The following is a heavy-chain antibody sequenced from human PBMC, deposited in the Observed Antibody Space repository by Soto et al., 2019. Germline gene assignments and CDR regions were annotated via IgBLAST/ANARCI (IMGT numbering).Heavy chain of an antibody. CDR1: GGTFSSYA. D-gene: IGHD3-3*01. CDR2: IIPIFGTA. CDR3: ASCSSTLFGVVPYFDY. J-gene: IGHJ4*02. Sequence: ASVKVSCKASGGTFSSYAISWVRQAPGQGLEWMGGIIPIFGTANYAQKFQGRVTITADKSTSTAYMELSSLRPEDTAVYYCASCSSTLFGVVPYFDYWGQGTLVTVSS. V-gene: IGHV1-69*06.